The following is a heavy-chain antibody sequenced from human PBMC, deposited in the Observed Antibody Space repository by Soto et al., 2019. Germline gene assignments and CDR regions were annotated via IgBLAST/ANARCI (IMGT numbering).Heavy chain of an antibody. CDR1: GYTLTELS. J-gene: IGHJ4*02. CDR3: ATDLYSGSYYDY. V-gene: IGHV1-24*01. D-gene: IGHD1-26*01. CDR2: FDPEDGET. Sequence: ASVNVSCKVSGYTLTELSMHWVGKAPGKGLEWMGGFDPEDGETIYAQKFQGRVTMTEDTSTDTAYMELSSLRSEDTAVYYCATDLYSGSYYDYWGQGTLVTVSS.